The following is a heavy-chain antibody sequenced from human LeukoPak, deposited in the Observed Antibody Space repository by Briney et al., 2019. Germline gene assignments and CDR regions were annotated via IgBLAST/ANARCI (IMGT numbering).Heavy chain of an antibody. Sequence: PGGSLRLSCAASGFTFSSYAMSWVRQAPGKGLEWVSAISGSGGSTYYADSVKGRFTISRDNSKNTLYLQMNSLRAEDTAVYYCADHGSSGWYGGYWGQGTLVTVYS. CDR2: ISGSGGST. D-gene: IGHD6-19*01. J-gene: IGHJ4*02. CDR1: GFTFSSYA. V-gene: IGHV3-23*01. CDR3: ADHGSSGWYGGY.